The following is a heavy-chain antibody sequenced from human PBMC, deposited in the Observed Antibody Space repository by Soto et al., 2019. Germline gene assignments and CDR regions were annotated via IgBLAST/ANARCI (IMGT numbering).Heavy chain of an antibody. Sequence: QVQPQGSDPRLLKPSETLSLTCTVSGASVTSYYGSWIRQPAGKGLDWIGRIYPSGNTDYNPSLKSRVTLSLETCQNQVSLKLSSVTAADTAIYYCASDVVGRHGMDVWGQGTKVTVSS. CDR2: IYPSGNT. D-gene: IGHD3-3*01. J-gene: IGHJ6*02. CDR3: ASDVVGRHGMDV. V-gene: IGHV4-4*07. CDR1: GASVTSYY.